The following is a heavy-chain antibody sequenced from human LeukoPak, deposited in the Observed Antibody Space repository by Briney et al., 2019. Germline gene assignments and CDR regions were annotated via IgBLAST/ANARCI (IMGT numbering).Heavy chain of an antibody. Sequence: GGSLRLSCAASGFTFSDYAMHWVRQAPGKGLEWVAIISHGGTNKYYADSVKGRFTISRDISKNTLYLQMSSLRAEDSALYLCARDFGGLRWDYYFDYWGQGTLVTVSS. D-gene: IGHD4-23*01. CDR2: ISHGGTNK. CDR3: ARDFGGLRWDYYFDY. J-gene: IGHJ4*02. V-gene: IGHV3-30*04. CDR1: GFTFSDYA.